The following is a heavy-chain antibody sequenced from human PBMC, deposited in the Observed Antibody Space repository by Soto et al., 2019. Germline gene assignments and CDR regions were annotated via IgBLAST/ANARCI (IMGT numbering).Heavy chain of an antibody. CDR2: IYYSGST. CDR1: GGSISSGDYY. J-gene: IGHJ3*02. CDR3: ARAPYCSSTSCYDGAAEDAFDI. V-gene: IGHV4-30-4*01. Sequence: SETLSLTCTVAGGSISSGDYYWSWIRQPPGKGLEWIGYIYYSGSTYYNPSLKSRVTISVDTSKNQFSLKLSSVTAADTAVYYCARAPYCSSTSCYDGAAEDAFDIWGQGTMVTVSS. D-gene: IGHD2-2*01.